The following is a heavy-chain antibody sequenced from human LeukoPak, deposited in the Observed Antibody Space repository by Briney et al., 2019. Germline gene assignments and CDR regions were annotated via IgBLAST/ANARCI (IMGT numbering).Heavy chain of an antibody. D-gene: IGHD6-13*01. V-gene: IGHV4-39*07. CDR1: GGSISSSSYY. CDR2: IYYSGST. CDR3: ARAQFLGSSWGY. J-gene: IGHJ4*02. Sequence: SETLSLTCTVSGGSISSSSYYWGWIRQPPGKGLEWIGSIYYSGSTYYNPSLKSRVTISVDTSKNQFSQKLSSVTAADTAVYYCARAQFLGSSWGYWGQGTLVTVSS.